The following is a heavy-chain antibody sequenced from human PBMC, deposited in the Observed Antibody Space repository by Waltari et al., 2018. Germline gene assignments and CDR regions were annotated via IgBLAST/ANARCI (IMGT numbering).Heavy chain of an antibody. J-gene: IGHJ4*02. CDR3: AKDLGQQLVMDY. CDR2: IRYDGSNK. Sequence: QVQLVESGGGVVQPGGSLRLSCAASGFPFSSYGMHWVRQAPGKGLEWVAFIRYDGSNKYYADSVKGRFTISRDNSKNTLYLQMNSLRAEDTAVYYCAKDLGQQLVMDYWGQGTLVTVSS. D-gene: IGHD6-13*01. V-gene: IGHV3-30*02. CDR1: GFPFSSYG.